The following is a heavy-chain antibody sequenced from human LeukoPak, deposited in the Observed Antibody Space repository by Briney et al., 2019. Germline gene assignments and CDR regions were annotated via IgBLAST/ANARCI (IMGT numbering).Heavy chain of an antibody. V-gene: IGHV4-59*08. CDR2: IYYSGST. D-gene: IGHD3-22*01. Sequence: PSETLSLTCTVSGGSISSYYWSWIRQPPGKGLEWIGYIYYSGSTYYNPSLKSRVTISVDTSKNQFSLKLSSVTAADTAVYYCARHRPSYDSSGYLIDYWGQGTLVTVSS. CDR3: ARHRPSYDSSGYLIDY. J-gene: IGHJ4*02. CDR1: GGSISSYY.